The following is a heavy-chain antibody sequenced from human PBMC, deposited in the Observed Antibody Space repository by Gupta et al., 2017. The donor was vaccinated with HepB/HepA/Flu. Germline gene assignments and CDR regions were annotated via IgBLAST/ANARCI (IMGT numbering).Heavy chain of an antibody. CDR1: GYTFTGYY. D-gene: IGHD3-10*01. J-gene: IGHJ4*02. Sequence: QVQLVQSGAEVKKPGASVKVSCKASGYTFTGYYMHWVRQAPGQGLEWMGWINPNSGGTNYAQKLQGRVTMTRDTSISTAYMELSRLRSDDTAVYYCARDPVYGSGSYPNDDWGQGTLVTVSS. V-gene: IGHV1-2*02. CDR2: INPNSGGT. CDR3: ARDPVYGSGSYPNDD.